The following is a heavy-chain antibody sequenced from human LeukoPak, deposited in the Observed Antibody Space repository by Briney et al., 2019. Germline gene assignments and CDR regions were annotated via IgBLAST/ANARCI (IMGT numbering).Heavy chain of an antibody. CDR2: IYYSGST. CDR3: XXXXXXXGXSXGFDF. Sequence: SETLSLTCTVSGGSLSSSTSYRGWIRQPPGKGLEWIGSIYYSGSTYYNPSLKSRVTISVDTSKNQFSLKLSSVTAADTAVYYXXXXXXXXGXSXGFDFWGQGTMVTVSS. J-gene: IGHJ3*01. V-gene: IGHV4-39*01. D-gene: IGHD5-12*01. CDR1: GGSLSSSTSY.